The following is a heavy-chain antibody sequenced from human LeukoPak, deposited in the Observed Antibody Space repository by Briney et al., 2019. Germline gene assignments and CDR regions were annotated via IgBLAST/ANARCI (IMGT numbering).Heavy chain of an antibody. V-gene: IGHV4-39*01. Sequence: TSETLSLTCTVSGGSISSSSYYWGWIRQPPGKGLEWIGSCFYTGGTYYNPSLKSRVTISVDTSKNQFSLKLSSVTAADTAVYYCVRSGTHAFDIWGQGTMVTVSS. CDR2: CFYTGGT. CDR1: GGSISSSSYY. CDR3: VRSGTHAFDI. D-gene: IGHD1-7*01. J-gene: IGHJ3*02.